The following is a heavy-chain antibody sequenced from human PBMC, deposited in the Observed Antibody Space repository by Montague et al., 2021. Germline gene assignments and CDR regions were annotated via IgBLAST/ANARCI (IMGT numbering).Heavy chain of an antibody. D-gene: IGHD2-2*02. CDR3: ARVPTKLAIPGRPGGFDP. J-gene: IGHJ5*01. CDR2: IYRAGTT. Sequence: SETLSLTCGVSGSSFGGYYWSWIRQAPGKGLEWVGEIYRAGTTKYNPSLGSRVTISVDTSKNQFSLQLASVTAADTAVYYCARVPTKLAIPGRPGGFDPWGRGTLVTVSS. V-gene: IGHV4-34*01. CDR1: GSSFGGYY.